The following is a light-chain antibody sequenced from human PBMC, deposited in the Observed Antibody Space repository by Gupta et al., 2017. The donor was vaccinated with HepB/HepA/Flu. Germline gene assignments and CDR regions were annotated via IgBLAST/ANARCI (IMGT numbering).Light chain of an antibody. CDR1: RPNIGAGYD. J-gene: IGLJ2*01. V-gene: IGLV1-40*01. CDR3: QSYDISRSGYVV. Sequence: QSVLTPPPSVSRAPGQRVTIPCTGSRPNIGAGYDVYWYHQLPETATNLLIYVNNSRRSGVPERLSGSTSGTSAAIATTTLQAEKEADYYCQSYDISRSGYVVFGGGTKLTVL. CDR2: VNN.